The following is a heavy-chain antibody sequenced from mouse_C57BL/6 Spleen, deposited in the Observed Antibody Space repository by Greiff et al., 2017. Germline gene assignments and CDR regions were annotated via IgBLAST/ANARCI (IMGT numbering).Heavy chain of an antibody. CDR2: IDPSDSET. V-gene: IGHV1-52*01. Sequence: QVHVKQSGAELVRPGSSVKLSCKASGYTFTSYWMHWVKQRPIQGLEWIGNIDPSDSETHYNQKFKDKATLTVDKSSSTAYMQLSSLTSEDSAVYYCARRGGDYAMDYWGQGTSVTVSS. J-gene: IGHJ4*01. CDR3: ARRGGDYAMDY. CDR1: GYTFTSYW.